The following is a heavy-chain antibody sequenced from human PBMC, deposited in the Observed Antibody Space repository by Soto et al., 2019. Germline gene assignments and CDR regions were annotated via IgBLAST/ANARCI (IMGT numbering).Heavy chain of an antibody. D-gene: IGHD1-26*01. CDR2: ISGSGGST. CDR1: GFTFSSYA. Sequence: GGSLRLSCAASGFTFSSYAMSWVRQAPGQGLEWVSTISGSGGSTYYAASVKGRFTISRDNSKTTLYLQMNSLRAEDTAVYYCAKDVRSGSPGGFDIWGQGTMVT. J-gene: IGHJ3*02. CDR3: AKDVRSGSPGGFDI. V-gene: IGHV3-23*01.